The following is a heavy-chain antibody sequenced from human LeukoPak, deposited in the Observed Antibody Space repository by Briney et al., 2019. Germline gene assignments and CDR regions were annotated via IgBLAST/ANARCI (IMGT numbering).Heavy chain of an antibody. CDR1: GGSISSYY. CDR3: AREGGGNFDY. D-gene: IGHD3-16*01. V-gene: IGHV4-59*01. J-gene: IGHJ4*02. CDR2: IYYSGST. Sequence: SKTLSLTCTVSGGSISSYYWSWIWQPPGKGLEWIGYIYYSGSTNYNPSLKSRVTISVDTSKNQFSLKLSSVTAADTAVYYCAREGGGNFDYWGQGTLDTVSS.